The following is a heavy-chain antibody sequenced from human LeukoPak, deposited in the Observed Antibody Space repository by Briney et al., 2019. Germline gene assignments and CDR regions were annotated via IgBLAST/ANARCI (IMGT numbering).Heavy chain of an antibody. CDR3: ARDWPARGYSYDYYFDY. Sequence: ASVKVSCKASGYTFTGYYIHWVRQAPGQGLEWMGWISPHSGGTNYAQKFQGRVTMTRDTSISTAYMELSRLRSDDTAVYYCARDWPARGYSYDYYFDYWGQGTLVTVSS. CDR1: GYTFTGYY. D-gene: IGHD5-18*01. V-gene: IGHV1-2*02. CDR2: ISPHSGGT. J-gene: IGHJ4*02.